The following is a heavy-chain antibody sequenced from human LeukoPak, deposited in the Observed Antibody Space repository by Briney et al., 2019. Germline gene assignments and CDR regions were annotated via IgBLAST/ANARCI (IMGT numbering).Heavy chain of an antibody. CDR3: AKDGGTSYWYFDL. V-gene: IGHV3-11*06. CDR2: SSNSYT. D-gene: IGHD2-15*01. Sequence: PGGSLRLSCTASGFTFSDYYMSWIRQAPGKGLEWVSCSSNSYTNYADSVKGRFTITRDNAKNSLYLQMHSLRAEDTAVYYCAKDGGTSYWYFDLWGRGTLVTVSS. J-gene: IGHJ2*01. CDR1: GFTFSDYY.